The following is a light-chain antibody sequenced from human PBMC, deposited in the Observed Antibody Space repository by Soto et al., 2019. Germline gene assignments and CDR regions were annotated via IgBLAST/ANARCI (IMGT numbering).Light chain of an antibody. V-gene: IGKV1-33*01. J-gene: IGKJ3*01. CDR2: GAS. Sequence: DIQMTQSPSSLSASVGARVSITCQASQDIRNSLSWFQQKPGRAPELLIYGASNLATGVPSRFRGSGSGRDFTFTISSLQPEDIATYYCQQYDNLPPFTFGPGTKVEIK. CDR3: QQYDNLPPFT. CDR1: QDIRNS.